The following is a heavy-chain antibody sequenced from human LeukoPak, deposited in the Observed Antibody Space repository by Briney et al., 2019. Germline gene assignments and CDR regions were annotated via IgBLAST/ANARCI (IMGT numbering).Heavy chain of an antibody. V-gene: IGHV4-39*01. CDR2: IYYSGST. D-gene: IGHD3-3*01. CDR3: ARGDDFWSGYAFDY. Sequence: PSETLSLTRTVSLGSISSSSYYWGWIRQPPGKGLGWIGSIYYSGSTYYNPPLKSRVTISVDTSKNQFSLKLSSVTAADTAVYYCARGDDFWSGYAFDYWGQGTLVTVSS. CDR1: LGSISSSSYY. J-gene: IGHJ4*02.